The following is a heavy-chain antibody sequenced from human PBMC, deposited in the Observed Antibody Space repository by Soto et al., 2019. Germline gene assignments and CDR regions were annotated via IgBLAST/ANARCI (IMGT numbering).Heavy chain of an antibody. Sequence: QVQLVESGGGVVQPGRSLRLSCAASGFTFSSYGMHWVRQAPGKGLEWVAVISYDGSNKYYADSVKGRFTISRDNSKNTLYLQMNSLRAEDTAVYYCAKPVGATYFDYWGQGTLVTVSS. J-gene: IGHJ4*02. D-gene: IGHD1-26*01. CDR1: GFTFSSYG. CDR3: AKPVGATYFDY. V-gene: IGHV3-30*18. CDR2: ISYDGSNK.